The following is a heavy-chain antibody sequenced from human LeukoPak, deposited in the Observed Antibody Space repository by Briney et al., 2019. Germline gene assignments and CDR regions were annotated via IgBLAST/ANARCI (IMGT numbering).Heavy chain of an antibody. V-gene: IGHV3-23*01. CDR3: AKDVGFCAGGGCYSADDAFDI. J-gene: IGHJ3*02. Sequence: GGSLRLSCAASGFTFSSYAMSWVRQAPGKGLEWVSTISGNGRYTYYTDSVKGRFTISRDNSQDTVYLQMDSLTADDTALYFCAKDVGFCAGGGCYSADDAFDIWGQGTKVTV. CDR2: ISGNGRYT. CDR1: GFTFSSYA. D-gene: IGHD2-8*02.